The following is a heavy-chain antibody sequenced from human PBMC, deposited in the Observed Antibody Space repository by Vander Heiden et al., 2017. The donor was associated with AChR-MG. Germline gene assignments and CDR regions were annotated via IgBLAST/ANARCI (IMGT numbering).Heavy chain of an antibody. V-gene: IGHV2-5*02. Sequence: QITLKESGPTLVKPTQTLTLTCTFSGFSLSTSGVGVGWIRQPPGKALEWLALIYWDDDKRYSPSMKSRLTITKDTSKNQVVLTRTNMDPVDTATYYCAHRHRGEIRLGRRLQYYFDYWGQGTLVTVSS. D-gene: IGHD3-16*01. CDR1: GFSLSTSGVG. CDR2: IYWDDDK. J-gene: IGHJ4*02. CDR3: AHRHRGEIRLGRRLQYYFDY.